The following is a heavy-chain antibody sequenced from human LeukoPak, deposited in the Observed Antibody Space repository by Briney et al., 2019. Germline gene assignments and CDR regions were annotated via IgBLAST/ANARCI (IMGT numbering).Heavy chain of an antibody. J-gene: IGHJ4*02. Sequence: GGSLRLSCAVSGFSFSNYGMHWVRQAPGKGLEWVAVISYDGTNIYYADSVKGRFTISRDSSKNTLYLQMNSLRAEDTAVYYCATSRSLDYWGQGTLVSVSS. V-gene: IGHV3-30*03. CDR3: ATSRSLDY. CDR1: GFSFSNYG. CDR2: ISYDGTNI.